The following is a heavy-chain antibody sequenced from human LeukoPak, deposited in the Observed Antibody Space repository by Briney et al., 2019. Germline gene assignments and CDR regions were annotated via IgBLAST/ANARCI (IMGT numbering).Heavy chain of an antibody. CDR3: ARERYCGGDCYSFAFDV. V-gene: IGHV3-66*01. D-gene: IGHD2-21*02. J-gene: IGHJ3*01. CDR1: GFTVSSKY. CDR2: FYSGGDST. Sequence: GGSLRLSCAASGFTVSSKYMSWVRQAPGKGLEWVSIFYSGGDSTNYADSVKGGFTISRDNSKNTLYLQMNSLRADDTAVYYCARERYCGGDCYSFAFDVWGQGTVVTVSS.